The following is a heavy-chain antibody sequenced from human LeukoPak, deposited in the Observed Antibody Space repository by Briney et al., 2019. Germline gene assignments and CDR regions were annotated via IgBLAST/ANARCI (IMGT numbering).Heavy chain of an antibody. CDR2: IYTGGST. Sequence: PSQTLSLTCTASGGSISSGSYYWSWIRQPAGKGLEWIGRIYTGGSTNYNPSLKSRFTISVDTPKNQFSLKLSSVTAADTAVYYCARGAQPVDYWGQGTLVTVSS. V-gene: IGHV4-61*02. J-gene: IGHJ4*02. CDR3: ARGAQPVDY. D-gene: IGHD5-18*01. CDR1: GGSISSGSYY.